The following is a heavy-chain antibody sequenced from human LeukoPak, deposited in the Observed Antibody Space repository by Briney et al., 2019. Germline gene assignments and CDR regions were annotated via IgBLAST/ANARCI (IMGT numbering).Heavy chain of an antibody. Sequence: ASVKVSCKASGYTFSSHDIYWVRQAPGQGLEWMGWINPNSGGTNYAQKFQGRVTMTRDTSISTAYMELSRLRSDDTAVYYCARDYGGSYFSFPSDYWGQGTLVTVSS. V-gene: IGHV1-2*02. J-gene: IGHJ4*02. CDR1: GYTFSSHD. CDR2: INPNSGGT. D-gene: IGHD1-26*01. CDR3: ARDYGGSYFSFPSDY.